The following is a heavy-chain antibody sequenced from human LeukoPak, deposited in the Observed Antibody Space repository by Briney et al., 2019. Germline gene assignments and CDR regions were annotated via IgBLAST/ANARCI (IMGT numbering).Heavy chain of an antibody. Sequence: PGGSLRPSCAASGFTFSSYWMHWVRQAPGKGLVWVSRINSDGSSTSYADSVKGRFTISRDNAKNTLYLQMNSLRAEDTAVYYCARDPPSSSGTHFDYWGQGTLVTVSS. CDR1: GFTFSSYW. J-gene: IGHJ4*02. D-gene: IGHD6-6*01. CDR3: ARDPPSSSGTHFDY. CDR2: INSDGSST. V-gene: IGHV3-74*01.